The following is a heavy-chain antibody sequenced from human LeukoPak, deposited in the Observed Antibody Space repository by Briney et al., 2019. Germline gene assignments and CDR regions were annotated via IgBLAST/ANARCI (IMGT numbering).Heavy chain of an antibody. CDR1: GGTFSSYA. CDR2: IIPIFGTA. CDR3: ARDNYAGANWFDP. V-gene: IGHV1-69*05. J-gene: IGHJ5*02. Sequence: SVKVSCKASGGTFSSYAISWVRQAPGQGLEWMGGIIPIFGTANYAQKFQGRVTITTDESTSTAYMELSSLRSEGTAVYYCARDNYAGANWFDPWGQGTLVTVSS. D-gene: IGHD1-7*01.